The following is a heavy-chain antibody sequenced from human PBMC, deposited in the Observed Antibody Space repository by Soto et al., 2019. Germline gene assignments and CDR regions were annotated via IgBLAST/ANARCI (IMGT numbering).Heavy chain of an antibody. CDR2: INAGNGNT. D-gene: IGHD3-10*01. V-gene: IGHV1-3*01. CDR3: ARGAWRVTMVRGVMGLDAFDI. J-gene: IGHJ3*02. CDR1: GYTFTSYA. Sequence: ASMKVSCKASGYTFTSYAMHWVRQAPGQRLEWMGWINAGNGNTKYSQKFQGRVTITRDTSASTAYMELSSLRSEDTAVYYCARGAWRVTMVRGVMGLDAFDIWGQGTMVTVSS.